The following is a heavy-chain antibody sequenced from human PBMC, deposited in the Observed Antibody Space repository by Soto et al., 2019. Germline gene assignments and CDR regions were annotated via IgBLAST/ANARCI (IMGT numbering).Heavy chain of an antibody. J-gene: IGHJ6*02. CDR3: ARGEQQLVINYYYYGMDV. Sequence: SVKVSCKASGGTFSSYAISWVRQAPGQGLEWMGGIIPIFGTANYAQKFQGRVTITADESTSTAYMELSSLRSEDAAVYYCARGEQQLVINYYYYGMDVWGQGTTVTVSS. D-gene: IGHD6-13*01. V-gene: IGHV1-69*13. CDR2: IIPIFGTA. CDR1: GGTFSSYA.